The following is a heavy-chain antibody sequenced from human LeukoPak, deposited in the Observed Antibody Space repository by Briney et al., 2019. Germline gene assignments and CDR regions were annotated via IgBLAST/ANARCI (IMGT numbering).Heavy chain of an antibody. J-gene: IGHJ3*02. CDR3: ARRGAFDI. CDR2: IYHSGST. CDR1: GGSISSGGYY. Sequence: PSETLSLTCTVSGGSISSGGYYWSWIRQPPGKGLEWIGYIYHSGSTNYNPSLKSRVTISVDTSKNQFSLKLSSVTAADTAVYYCARRGAFDIWGQGTMVTVSS. V-gene: IGHV4-30-2*01.